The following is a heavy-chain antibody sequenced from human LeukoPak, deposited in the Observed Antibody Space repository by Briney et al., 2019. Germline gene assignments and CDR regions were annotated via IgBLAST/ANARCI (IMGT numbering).Heavy chain of an antibody. D-gene: IGHD6-13*01. CDR1: GGTFNSYA. Sequence: SVKVSCKASGGTFNSYAISWVRQAPGQGLEWMGGIIPIFGTANYAQKFQGRVTITADKSTNTAYMELSSLRSEDTAVYYCARACSSSFNWFDPWGQGTLVTVSS. V-gene: IGHV1-69*06. J-gene: IGHJ5*02. CDR3: ARACSSSFNWFDP. CDR2: IIPIFGTA.